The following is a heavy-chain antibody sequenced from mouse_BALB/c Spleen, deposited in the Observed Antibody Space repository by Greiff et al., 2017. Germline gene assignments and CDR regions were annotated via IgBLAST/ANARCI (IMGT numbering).Heavy chain of an antibody. J-gene: IGHJ3*01. D-gene: IGHD2-1*01. V-gene: IGHV1-69*02. CDR3: ARGGNSPWFAY. CDR1: GYTFTSYW. CDR2: IDPSDSYT. Sequence: QVQLQQPGAELVKPGASVKLSCKASGYTFTSYWMHWVKQRPGQGLEWIGEIDPSDSYTNYNQKFKGKATLTVDKSSSTAYMQLSSLTSEDSAVYYCARGGNSPWFAYWGQGTLVTVSA.